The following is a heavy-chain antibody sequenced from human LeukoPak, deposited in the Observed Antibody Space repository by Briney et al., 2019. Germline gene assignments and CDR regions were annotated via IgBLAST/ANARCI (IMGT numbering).Heavy chain of an antibody. Sequence: SETLSLTCTVSGGSISSYYWSWIWQPAGKGLEWLGDISTTGISYYNPSLKSRVTLSVDTSKNQFSLKLSSVTAADTAVYYCARGFCFGPTISVVDALDIWGQGTMVTASS. D-gene: IGHD2-2*01. J-gene: IGHJ3*02. CDR3: ARGFCFGPTISVVDALDI. CDR1: GGSISSYY. CDR2: ISTTGIS. V-gene: IGHV4-4*07.